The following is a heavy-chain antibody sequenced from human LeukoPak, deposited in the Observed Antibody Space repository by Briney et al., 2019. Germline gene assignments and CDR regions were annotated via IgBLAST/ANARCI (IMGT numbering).Heavy chain of an antibody. CDR3: ARAHRSGSYAFDI. CDR1: GGSISSYY. CDR2: IYYSGST. J-gene: IGHJ3*02. D-gene: IGHD3-10*01. Sequence: SETLSLTCTVSGGSISSYYWSWIRQPAGKGPEWLGYIYYSGSTDYNPSLKSRVTISVDTSKNQFSLKLSSVTAADTAVYYCARAHRSGSYAFDIWGPGTKVIVSS. V-gene: IGHV4-59*01.